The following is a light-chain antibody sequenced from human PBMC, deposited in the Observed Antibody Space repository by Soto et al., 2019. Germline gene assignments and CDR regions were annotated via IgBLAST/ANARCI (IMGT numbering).Light chain of an antibody. CDR3: QHYASKVIN. CDR2: RAY. Sequence: ENVLTQSPDTLALSPGERATLSCRAGQSVVNNFLAWYQQKPGQAPRLLMYRAYTRASGIADRFSGSGSGTHFTLTISRLAPDEFAVYYCQHYASKVINFGEGTPLEMK. CDR1: QSVVNNF. J-gene: IGKJ5*01. V-gene: IGKV3-20*01.